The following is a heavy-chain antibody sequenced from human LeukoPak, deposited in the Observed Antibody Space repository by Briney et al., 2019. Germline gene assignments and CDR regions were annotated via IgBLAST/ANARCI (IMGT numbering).Heavy chain of an antibody. CDR3: ARLAADYGALDY. CDR1: GGSICSYY. D-gene: IGHD4-17*01. CDR2: LYYSAST. J-gene: IGHJ4*02. V-gene: IGHV4-59*01. Sequence: SETLSLTCTVSGGSICSYYWIWLPHPPGKGLVWIGYLYYSASTNYNPSLKSRATTSVETSKNEFSLKLSSVAAADTAVYCCARLAADYGALDYWGQGTLVTVSS.